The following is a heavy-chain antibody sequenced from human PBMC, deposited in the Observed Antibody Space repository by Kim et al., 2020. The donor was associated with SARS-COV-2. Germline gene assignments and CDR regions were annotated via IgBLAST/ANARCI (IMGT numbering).Heavy chain of an antibody. V-gene: IGHV3-48*02. Sequence: GGSLRLSCAASGFTFSSYSMNWVRQAPGKGLEWVSYISSSSSTIYYADSVKGRFTISRDNAKNSLYLQMNSLRDEDTAVYYCAREPSWDGGNSASAFDIWGQGTMVTVSS. CDR3: AREPSWDGGNSASAFDI. J-gene: IGHJ3*02. CDR2: ISSSSSTI. D-gene: IGHD2-21*02. CDR1: GFTFSSYS.